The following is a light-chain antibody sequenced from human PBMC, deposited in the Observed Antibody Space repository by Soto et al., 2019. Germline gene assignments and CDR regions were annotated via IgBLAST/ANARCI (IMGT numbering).Light chain of an antibody. CDR1: QSVNSY. CDR2: DAS. Sequence: EIVLTQSPATLSLSPGERATLSCRASQSVNSYLAWYQHKPGQSPRLLIYDASIRATVIPARFSGSGSGTDFTLTISSLEPEDFAVYYCQQRSNWITFGGGTKVEIK. J-gene: IGKJ4*01. V-gene: IGKV3-11*01. CDR3: QQRSNWIT.